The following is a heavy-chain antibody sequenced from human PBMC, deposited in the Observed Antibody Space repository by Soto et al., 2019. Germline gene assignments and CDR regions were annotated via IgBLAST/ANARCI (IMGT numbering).Heavy chain of an antibody. CDR3: ARAVNDFWSGYPDY. CDR2: IYYSGST. J-gene: IGHJ4*02. Sequence: SXTLSLTCTVSGGSISSYYWSCIRQPPGKGLEWIGYIYYSGSTNYNPSLKSRVTISVDTSKNQFSLKLSSVTAADTAVYYCARAVNDFWSGYPDYWGQGTLVTVSS. D-gene: IGHD3-3*01. V-gene: IGHV4-59*01. CDR1: GGSISSYY.